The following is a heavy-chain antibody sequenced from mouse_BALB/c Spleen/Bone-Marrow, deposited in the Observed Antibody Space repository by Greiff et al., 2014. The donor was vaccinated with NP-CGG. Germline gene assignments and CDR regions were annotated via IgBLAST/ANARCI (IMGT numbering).Heavy chain of an antibody. CDR3: AREGYYGNYDYAMDY. Sequence: VQLQQSGAELVRPGASAKLSCKASGYTFTSYRMNWVKQRPEQGLEWIGRIDPYDSETHYNQKFKDKAILTVDKSSSTAYMQLSSLTSEDSAVYYCAREGYYGNYDYAMDYWGQGTSVTVSS. CDR2: IDPYDSET. CDR1: GYTFTSYR. V-gene: IGHV1-52*01. J-gene: IGHJ4*01. D-gene: IGHD2-1*01.